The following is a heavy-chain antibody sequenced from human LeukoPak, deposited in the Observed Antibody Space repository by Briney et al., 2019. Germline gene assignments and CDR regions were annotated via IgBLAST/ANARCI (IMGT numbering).Heavy chain of an antibody. Sequence: ASVKVSCKASGYTFTSYYMHWVRQAPGQGLEGMGIINPSGGSTSYAQKFQGRVTMTRNTSTSTVYMELSSLRSEDTAVYYCARDGWSDYDSSGYLDYWGQGTLVTVSS. J-gene: IGHJ4*02. CDR2: INPSGGST. V-gene: IGHV1-46*01. D-gene: IGHD3-22*01. CDR1: GYTFTSYY. CDR3: ARDGWSDYDSSGYLDY.